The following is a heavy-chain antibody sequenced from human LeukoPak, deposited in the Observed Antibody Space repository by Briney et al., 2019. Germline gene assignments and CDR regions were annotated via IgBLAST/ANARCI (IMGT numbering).Heavy chain of an antibody. CDR2: IYSGGRT. D-gene: IGHD3-22*01. Sequence: GGSLRLSCAASGFTFANYAMSWVRQAPGKGLEWVSVIYSGGRTYYADSVKGRFTISRHISKNTLYLQMNSLRPGDTAVYYCARYYYDAKAFDVWGQGTMVTVSS. J-gene: IGHJ3*01. CDR1: GFTFANYA. V-gene: IGHV3-53*04. CDR3: ARYYYDAKAFDV.